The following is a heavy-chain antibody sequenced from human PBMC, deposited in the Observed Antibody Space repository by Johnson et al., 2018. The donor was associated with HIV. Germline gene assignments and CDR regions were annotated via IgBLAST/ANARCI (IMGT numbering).Heavy chain of an antibody. CDR2: ISYDGSNK. D-gene: IGHD3-22*01. CDR3: AKDKSGRYYDSSGYSLDDAFDI. V-gene: IGHV3-30-3*01. Sequence: QVQLVESGGGVVQPGRSLRLSCAASGFTFSSYAMHWVRQAPGKGLEWVAVISYDGSNKYYADSVKGRFTISRDNSKNTLYLQMSSLRAEDTAVYYCAKDKSGRYYDSSGYSLDDAFDIWGQGTMVTVSS. J-gene: IGHJ3*02. CDR1: GFTFSSYA.